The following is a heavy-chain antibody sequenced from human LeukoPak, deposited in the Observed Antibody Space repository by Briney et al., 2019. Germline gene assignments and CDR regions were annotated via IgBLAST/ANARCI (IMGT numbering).Heavy chain of an antibody. CDR2: ISSSSSTI. V-gene: IGHV3-48*04. Sequence: PGGSLRLSCAASGFTFSSYSMNWVRQAPGKGLEWASYISSSSSTIYYADSVKGRFTISRDNAKDSVYLQMNSLRVEDTGIYYCARSNYGTYDYWGQGTLVTVSS. CDR3: ARSNYGTYDY. J-gene: IGHJ4*02. CDR1: GFTFSSYS. D-gene: IGHD1-26*01.